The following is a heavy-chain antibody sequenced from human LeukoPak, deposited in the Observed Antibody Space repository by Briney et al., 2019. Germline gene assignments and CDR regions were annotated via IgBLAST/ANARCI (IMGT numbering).Heavy chain of an antibody. J-gene: IGHJ5*02. CDR1: GFTFSSYS. V-gene: IGHV3-21*01. CDR3: ARDSKRLVWFDP. CDR2: ISSSSSYI. Sequence: PGGSLGLSCAASGFTFSSYSMNWVRQAPGKGLEWVSSISSSSSYIYYADSVKGRFTISRDNAKNSLYLQMNSLRAEDTAVYYCARDSKRLVWFDPWGQGTLVTVSS.